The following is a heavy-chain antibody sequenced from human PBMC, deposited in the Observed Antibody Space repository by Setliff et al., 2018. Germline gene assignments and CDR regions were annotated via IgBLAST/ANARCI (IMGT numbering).Heavy chain of an antibody. CDR3: ARAAVTSGARADYFDN. J-gene: IGHJ4*02. Sequence: SETLSLTCTVSGGPVTRTTTFWGWVRQTPGKGLEWIGSTYDSGSTYYNPSLNSRVTISEDTSKNQFSLKLTSVTAADAAVYYCARAAVTSGARADYFDNWGRGTLVPVSS. CDR2: TYDSGST. V-gene: IGHV4-39*07. D-gene: IGHD4-17*01. CDR1: GGPVTRTTTF.